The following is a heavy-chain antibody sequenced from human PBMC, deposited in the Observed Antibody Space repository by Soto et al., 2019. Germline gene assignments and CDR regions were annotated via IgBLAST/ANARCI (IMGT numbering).Heavy chain of an antibody. Sequence: QPGGSLRLSCAASGFTFSSHAMHWVRQAPGKGLEWVAVIWYDGSKKYYADSVKGRFTVARDDSKNTLYLQMNSLRVEDTAVYYCARDPGYSNYDFDYWGQGTLVTVSS. V-gene: IGHV3-33*01. CDR1: GFTFSSHA. CDR3: ARDPGYSNYDFDY. CDR2: IWYDGSKK. D-gene: IGHD5-12*01. J-gene: IGHJ4*02.